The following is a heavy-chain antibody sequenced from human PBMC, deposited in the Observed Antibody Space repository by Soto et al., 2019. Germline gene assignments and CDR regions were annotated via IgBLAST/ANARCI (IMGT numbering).Heavy chain of an antibody. V-gene: IGHV1-69*02. CDR2: IIPILGIA. CDR1: GGTFSSYT. CDR3: ARGGRGYYGSGTPLDY. D-gene: IGHD3-10*01. J-gene: IGHJ4*02. Sequence: VQLVQSGAEVKKPGSSVKVSCKASGGTFSSYTISWVRQAPGQGLEWMGRIIPILGIANYAQKFQGRVTITADKSTSTAYMELSSLRSEDTAVYYCARGGRGYYGSGTPLDYWGQGTLVTVSS.